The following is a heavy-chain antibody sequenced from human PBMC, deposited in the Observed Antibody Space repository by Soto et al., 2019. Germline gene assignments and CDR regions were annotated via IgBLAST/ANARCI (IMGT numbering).Heavy chain of an antibody. V-gene: IGHV4-59*01. CDR3: ARYDSSYALFDY. CDR1: GGSISSYY. J-gene: IGHJ4*02. D-gene: IGHD3-22*01. CDR2: IYYSGST. Sequence: PETLSLTCTVSGGSISSYYWSWIRQPPGKGLEWIGYIYYSGSTNYNPSLKSRVTISVDTSKNQFPPKLSSVTAADTAVYYCARYDSSYALFDYWGQGTRGTVSS.